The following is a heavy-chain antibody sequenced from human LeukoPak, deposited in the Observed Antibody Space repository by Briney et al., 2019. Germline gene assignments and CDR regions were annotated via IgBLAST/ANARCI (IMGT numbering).Heavy chain of an antibody. D-gene: IGHD3-9*01. V-gene: IGHV4-39*07. CDR3: ARGQRYYDLLLGPQPYYYYMDV. CDR2: IPYSGST. CDR1: GASVGSSSYF. Sequence: KPSETLSLTCAVSGASVGSSSYFWGWIRQPPGKGLEWIGTIPYSGSTYYSPSLKSRVTILVDTSKNQFSLRLISVTAADTAVYYCARGQRYYDLLLGPQPYYYYMDVWGKGTPVTVSS. J-gene: IGHJ6*03.